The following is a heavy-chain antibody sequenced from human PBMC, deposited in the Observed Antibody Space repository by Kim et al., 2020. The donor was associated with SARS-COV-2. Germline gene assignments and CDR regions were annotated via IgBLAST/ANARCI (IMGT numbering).Heavy chain of an antibody. V-gene: IGHV4-31*03. D-gene: IGHD3-22*01. CDR1: GGSISSGGYY. CDR2: IYYSGST. CDR3: ARDEYYYDSSGYAKSLWYFDL. J-gene: IGHJ2*01. Sequence: SETLSLTCTVSGGSISSGGYYWSWIRQHPGKGLEWIGYIYYSGSTYYNPSLKSRVTISVDTSKNQLSLKLGSVTAADTAVYSCARDEYYYDSSGYAKSLWYFDLWGRGTLVTVSS.